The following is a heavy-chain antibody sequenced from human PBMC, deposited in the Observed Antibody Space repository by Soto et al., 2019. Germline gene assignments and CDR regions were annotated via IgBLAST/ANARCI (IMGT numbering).Heavy chain of an antibody. CDR3: ARMDPCMGLDY. D-gene: IGHD5-18*01. Sequence: ASVKLSCTCSGYTFTGYYMHWVRQAPGQGLEWMGWINPNSGGTKFAQKFQGRVTMTRDTSISTAYMELSRLRSDDTAVYYCARMDPCMGLDYWGKGTLATVYS. J-gene: IGHJ4*02. CDR1: GYTFTGYY. V-gene: IGHV1-2*02. CDR2: INPNSGGT.